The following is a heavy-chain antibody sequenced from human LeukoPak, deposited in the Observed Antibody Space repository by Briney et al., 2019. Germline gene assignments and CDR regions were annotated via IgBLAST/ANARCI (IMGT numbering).Heavy chain of an antibody. CDR1: GFTVSSNY. D-gene: IGHD2-15*01. V-gene: IGHV3-66*01. J-gene: IGHJ4*02. CDR2: IYSGGDT. CDR3: AKDRAAGHDY. Sequence: GGSLRLSCAASGFTVSSNYMGWVRQAPGKGLEWISVIYSGGDTYYTDSVKGRFTISRDNSKNTLYLQMNSLRAEDTAVYYCAKDRAAGHDYWGQGTLVTVSS.